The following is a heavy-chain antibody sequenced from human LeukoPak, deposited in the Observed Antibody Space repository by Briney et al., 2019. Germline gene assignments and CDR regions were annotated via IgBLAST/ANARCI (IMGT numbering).Heavy chain of an antibody. Sequence: PGGSLRLSCAASAFTFSTYTLNWVRQAPGKGLEWDSSISSSSSYIYYADSVKGRFTISRDNSKNTLYLQMNSLRAEDTAVYYCAGGVRFLEWLWDYWGQGTLVTVSS. D-gene: IGHD3-3*01. V-gene: IGHV3-21*01. CDR3: AGGVRFLEWLWDY. J-gene: IGHJ4*02. CDR1: AFTFSTYT. CDR2: ISSSSSYI.